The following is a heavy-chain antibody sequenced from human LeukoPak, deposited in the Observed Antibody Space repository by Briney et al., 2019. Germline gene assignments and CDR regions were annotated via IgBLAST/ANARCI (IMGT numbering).Heavy chain of an antibody. CDR2: IHFSGTT. V-gene: IGHV4-59*01. CDR3: ARRRVYSGSGEFDF. J-gene: IGHJ4*02. D-gene: IGHD5-12*01. CDR1: GGSMSGYY. Sequence: SETLSLTCTVSGGSMSGYYWSWIRQPPGKGLEWIGYIHFSGTTNYNPSLRSRVTISLDTSRNQFSLKLRSVTTADTAVYYCARRRVYSGSGEFDFWGQGTLVTVSS.